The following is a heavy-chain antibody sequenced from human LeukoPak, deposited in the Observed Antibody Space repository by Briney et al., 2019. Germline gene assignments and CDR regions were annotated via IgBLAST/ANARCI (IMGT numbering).Heavy chain of an antibody. Sequence: GGSLRLSCAASGFTFSIHGMNWVRQAPGKGLVWVSRINSDGSSTSYADSVKGRFTISRDNAKNTLYLQMNSLRAEDTAVYHCAKDRVEGYYGSGGLDYWGQGTLVTVSS. CDR3: AKDRVEGYYGSGGLDY. CDR2: INSDGSST. CDR1: GFTFSIHG. V-gene: IGHV3-74*01. J-gene: IGHJ4*02. D-gene: IGHD3-10*01.